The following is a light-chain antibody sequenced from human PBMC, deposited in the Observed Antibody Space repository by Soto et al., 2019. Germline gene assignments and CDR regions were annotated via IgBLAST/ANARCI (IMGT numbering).Light chain of an antibody. CDR2: GAS. CDR3: QQYGSSYT. Sequence: EIVLTQSPGTQSLSPGERATLSCRASQSVSSSYLAWYQQKPGQAPRLLIYGASSRATGIPDRFSGSGSGTDFTLTISSLEPEDFAVYYCQQYGSSYTFGQGTRLEI. J-gene: IGKJ5*01. V-gene: IGKV3-20*01. CDR1: QSVSSSY.